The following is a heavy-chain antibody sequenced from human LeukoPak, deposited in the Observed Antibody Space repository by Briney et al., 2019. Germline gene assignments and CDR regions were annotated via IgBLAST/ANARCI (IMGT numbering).Heavy chain of an antibody. CDR1: GFTFSSYA. V-gene: IGHV3-23*01. CDR2: ISGSGDNT. J-gene: IGHJ4*02. D-gene: IGHD4-17*01. Sequence: GGSLRLSCVASGFTFSSYAMDWLRQAPGKGLEWVSQASQAPGKGLEWVSAISGSGDNTYYADSVKGRFTISRDNSKNTLYLQMNSLRAEDTAVYYCATHYMTTVTTSFFYWGQGTLVTVSS. CDR3: ATHYMTTVTTSFFY.